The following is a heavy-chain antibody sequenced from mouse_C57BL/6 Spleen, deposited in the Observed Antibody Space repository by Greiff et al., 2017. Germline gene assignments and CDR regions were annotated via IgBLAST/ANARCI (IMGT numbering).Heavy chain of an antibody. CDR2: IYPGDGDT. CDR1: GYAFSSSW. V-gene: IGHV1-82*01. D-gene: IGHD2-3*01. Sequence: QVQLQQSGPELVKPGASVKISCKASGYAFSSSWMNWVKQRPGKGLEWIGRIYPGDGDTNYNGEFKGKATLTADKSSSTAYMQLSSLTSEDSAVYFCARGDGWFAYWGQGTLVTVSA. J-gene: IGHJ3*01. CDR3: ARGDGWFAY.